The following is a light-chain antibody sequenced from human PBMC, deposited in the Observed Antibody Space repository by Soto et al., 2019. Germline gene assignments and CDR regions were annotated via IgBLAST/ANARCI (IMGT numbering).Light chain of an antibody. CDR3: GADHGSGSNFVWV. CDR2: VGAGGIVG. J-gene: IGLJ3*02. V-gene: IGLV9-49*01. CDR1: SGYSYYK. Sequence: QSVLTQPPSASASLGASVTLTCTLSSGYSYYKVDWYQQRPGKGPRFVMRVGAGGIVGSKGDGIPDRFSVLGSGLNRDLTIKNIQEEDESDYYCGADHGSGSNFVWVFGGGTKVTVL.